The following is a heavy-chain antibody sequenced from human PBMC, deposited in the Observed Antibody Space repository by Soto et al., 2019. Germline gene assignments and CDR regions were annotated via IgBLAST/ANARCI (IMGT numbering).Heavy chain of an antibody. CDR2: INHSGST. J-gene: IGHJ6*02. CDR1: GGSFSGYY. Sequence: QVQLQQWGAGLLKPSETLSLTCAVYGGSFSGYYWSWIRQPPGKGLEWIGEINHSGSTNYNPSLKRRVTISVDASKNQFPLKLSSVTAADTAVYYCARGTGYSSASGANYYCYGMDVWGQGNTVTVSS. CDR3: ARGTGYSSASGANYYCYGMDV. V-gene: IGHV4-34*01. D-gene: IGHD6-6*01.